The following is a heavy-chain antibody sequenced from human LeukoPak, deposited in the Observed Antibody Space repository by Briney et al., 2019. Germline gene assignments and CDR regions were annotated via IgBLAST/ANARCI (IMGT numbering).Heavy chain of an antibody. CDR1: GFTFSSFS. J-gene: IGHJ4*02. Sequence: GGSLRLSCAASGFTFSSFSMNWVRQAPGKGLEWVSSISSRSSYIYYADAVKGRFTISRDNAKHSLYLQMNSLRAEDTAVYYCARERVDRGYSYGWGDYWGQGTLVTVSS. CDR2: ISSRSSYI. CDR3: ARERVDRGYSYGWGDY. V-gene: IGHV3-21*01. D-gene: IGHD5-18*01.